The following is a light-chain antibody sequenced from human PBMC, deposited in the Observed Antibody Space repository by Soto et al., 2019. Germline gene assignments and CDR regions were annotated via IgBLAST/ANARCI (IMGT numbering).Light chain of an antibody. V-gene: IGKV3-20*01. J-gene: IGKJ1*01. CDR2: GAS. CDR1: QSVSSSY. Sequence: EIVFTQAPGTLSLSPGERATLSCRASQSVSSSYLAWYQQKPGQAPRLLIYGASNRATGIPDRFSGSGSGTDFTLTISRLEPEDFAVYFCQQYGCSPRTFGQGTKV. CDR3: QQYGCSPRT.